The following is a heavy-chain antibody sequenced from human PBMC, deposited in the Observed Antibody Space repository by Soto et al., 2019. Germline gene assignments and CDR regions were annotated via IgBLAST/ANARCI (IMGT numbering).Heavy chain of an antibody. V-gene: IGHV1-24*01. CDR3: ARVGPVLRFLDWLLTFDY. Sequence: ASVKVSCKVSGYTLTELSMHWVRQAPGKGLEWMGGFDPEDGDTIYAQKLQGRVTMTEDTSTSTAYMELRSLRSDDTALYYCARVGPVLRFLDWLLTFDYWGQGTLVTVSS. D-gene: IGHD3-3*01. CDR1: GYTLTELS. J-gene: IGHJ4*02. CDR2: FDPEDGDT.